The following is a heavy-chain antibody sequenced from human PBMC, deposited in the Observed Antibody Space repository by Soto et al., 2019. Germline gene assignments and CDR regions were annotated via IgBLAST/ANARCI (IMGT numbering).Heavy chain of an antibody. Sequence: QVQLVESGGGVVQPGRSLRLSCAASGFTFSSYGMHWVRQAPGKGLEWVAVIWYDGSNKYYADSVKGRFTISRDNSKNPLYLQMNSLRGEETAVYYRAREARYDLVKDHWGQGNLGTVPS. CDR2: IWYDGSNK. J-gene: IGHJ4*02. CDR1: GFTFSSYG. V-gene: IGHV3-33*01. D-gene: IGHD3-3*01. CDR3: AREARYDLVKDH.